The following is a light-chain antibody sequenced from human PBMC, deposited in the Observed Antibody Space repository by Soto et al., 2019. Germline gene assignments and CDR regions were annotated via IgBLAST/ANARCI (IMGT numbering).Light chain of an antibody. CDR1: HGVSGW. CDR3: QQGKTFPFT. V-gene: IGKV1-12*01. CDR2: TVS. Sequence: IQMTQSPSSVSASVGDTVTLSCQTSHGVSGWLAWYQQKPGKAPTLLIYTVSNLQGGVPSRFSGRGSGTDFSLTITNLQPEDFATYFCQQGKTFPFTFGPGTKVEVK. J-gene: IGKJ3*01.